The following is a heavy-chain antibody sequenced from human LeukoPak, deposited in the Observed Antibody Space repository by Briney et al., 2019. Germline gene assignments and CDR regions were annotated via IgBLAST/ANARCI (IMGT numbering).Heavy chain of an antibody. Sequence: GGSLRLSCAASGFTFSSYSMSWIRQAPGKGLEWVSYISSSSDTIYYADSVKGRFTISRDNAKNSLYLQMYSLRAEDTAVYYCARDHGGYYYRLGDYWGQGTLVTVSS. CDR1: GFTFSSYS. V-gene: IGHV3-48*04. D-gene: IGHD3-22*01. CDR3: ARDHGGYYYRLGDY. CDR2: ISSSSDTI. J-gene: IGHJ4*02.